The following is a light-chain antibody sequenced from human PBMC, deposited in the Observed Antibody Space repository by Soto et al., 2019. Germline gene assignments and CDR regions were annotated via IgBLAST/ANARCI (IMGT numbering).Light chain of an antibody. CDR1: QSVSSNY. V-gene: IGKV3-20*01. J-gene: IGKJ4*01. Sequence: DIVLTQSRGTLSLCPGEIATLSFRAIQSVSSNYLAWYQHRPGQAPRLLIYGASSRATGIPDRFSGSGSGTDFTLTINRLEPEDLAVYYCQQYASSPALTFGGGTKVDIK. CDR3: QQYASSPALT. CDR2: GAS.